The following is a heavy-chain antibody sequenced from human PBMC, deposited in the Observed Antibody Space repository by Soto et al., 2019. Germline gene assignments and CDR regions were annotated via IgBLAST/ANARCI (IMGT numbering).Heavy chain of an antibody. CDR2: ISANGGST. CDR3: AKYMYGSSYYGMVI. D-gene: IGHD6-6*01. Sequence: GGSLRLSCAGSGLTLSMLAMTWVRQAPGKGLEWVAVISANGGSTEYADSVKGRFTISRDNAKNTLCLQMNSLRANDTAEYYCAKYMYGSSYYGMVIWGQGTTVTVSS. J-gene: IGHJ6*02. V-gene: IGHV3-23*01. CDR1: GLTLSMLA.